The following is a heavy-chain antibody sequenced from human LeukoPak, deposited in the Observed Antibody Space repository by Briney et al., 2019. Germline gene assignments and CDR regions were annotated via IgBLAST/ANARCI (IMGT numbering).Heavy chain of an antibody. V-gene: IGHV4-59*12. J-gene: IGHJ4*02. D-gene: IGHD2-2*03. Sequence: SETLSLTCTVSGGSISSYYWSWIRQPPGKGLEWIGYIYYSGSTNYNPSLKSRVTISVDTSKNQFSLKLSSVTAADTAVYYCARAGYCSSTSCYGPPGGVHYWGQGTLVTVSS. CDR1: GGSISSYY. CDR3: ARAGYCSSTSCYGPPGGVHY. CDR2: IYYSGST.